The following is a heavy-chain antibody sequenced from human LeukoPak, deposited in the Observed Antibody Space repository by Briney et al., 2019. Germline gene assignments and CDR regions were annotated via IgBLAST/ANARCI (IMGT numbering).Heavy chain of an antibody. V-gene: IGHV3-23*01. CDR2: ISGSGGRT. D-gene: IGHD4-17*01. Sequence: GGSLRLSCAASGITASSYAMTWVRQAPGKGLEWVSSISGSGGRTMYADSVKGRFTISRDNFKITLSLQMNSLRAEDTAVYHCAKDPNGDYIGAFDMWGQGTMVTVSS. CDR3: AKDPNGDYIGAFDM. J-gene: IGHJ3*02. CDR1: GITASSYA.